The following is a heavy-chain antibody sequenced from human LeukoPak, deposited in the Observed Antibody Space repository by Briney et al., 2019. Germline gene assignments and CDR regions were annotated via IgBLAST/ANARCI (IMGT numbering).Heavy chain of an antibody. D-gene: IGHD4-17*01. CDR2: ISYDGSNK. Sequence: GGSLRLSCAASGFTFSSYGMHWVRQAPGKGLEWVVVISYDGSNKYYADSVKGRFTISRDNSKNTLYLQMNSLRAEDTAVYYCARILTTVTTFYYGMDVWGQGTTVTVSS. CDR1: GFTFSSYG. CDR3: ARILTTVTTFYYGMDV. J-gene: IGHJ6*02. V-gene: IGHV3-30*03.